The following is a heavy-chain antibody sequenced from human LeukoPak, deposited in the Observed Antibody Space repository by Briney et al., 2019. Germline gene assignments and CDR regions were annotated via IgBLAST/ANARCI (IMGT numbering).Heavy chain of an antibody. Sequence: PGGSLRLSCTTSGFTFRDYAMGWFRQAPGKGLEWVGFIRSKAYGGTAEYAASVKGRVTISRDDSKSIAYLQMNSLKTEDTAVYYCTRDYWIYSSGYLFDFWGLGTRVTASS. CDR3: TRDYWIYSSGYLFDF. D-gene: IGHD6-19*01. J-gene: IGHJ4*02. V-gene: IGHV3-49*03. CDR2: IRSKAYGGTA. CDR1: GFTFRDYA.